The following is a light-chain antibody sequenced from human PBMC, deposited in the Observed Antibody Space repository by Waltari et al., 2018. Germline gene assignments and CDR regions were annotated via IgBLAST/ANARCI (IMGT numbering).Light chain of an antibody. CDR1: RIAVGGYNS. J-gene: IGLJ2*01. V-gene: IGLV2-8*01. Sequence: QSALTQPPSASGSPGQPVAISCTRARIAVGGYNSVSWYQQHPAKAPKLLIHEATKRPSGVPDRFSGSKSGNTASLTVSGLQAEDEADYYCSSYAGSNNLVFGGGTKLTVL. CDR2: EAT. CDR3: SSYAGSNNLV.